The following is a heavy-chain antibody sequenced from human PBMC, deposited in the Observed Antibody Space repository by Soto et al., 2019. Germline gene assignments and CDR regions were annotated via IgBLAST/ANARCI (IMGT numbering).Heavy chain of an antibody. D-gene: IGHD2-15*01. Sequence: QVQLVESGGGVVQPGRSLRLSCAASGFTFSSYGMHWVRQAPGKGLEWVAVIWYDGSNKYYADSVKGRFTISRDNSKNTLYLQMNSLRAEGTAVYYCAREKSYCSGGSCYLTYGMDVWGQGTTVTVSS. CDR1: GFTFSSYG. CDR3: AREKSYCSGGSCYLTYGMDV. V-gene: IGHV3-33*01. J-gene: IGHJ6*02. CDR2: IWYDGSNK.